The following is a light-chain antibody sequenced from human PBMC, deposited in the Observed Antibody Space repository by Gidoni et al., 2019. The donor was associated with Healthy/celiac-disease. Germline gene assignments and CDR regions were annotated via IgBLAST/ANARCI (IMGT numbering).Light chain of an antibody. CDR1: QSISSY. J-gene: IGKJ4*01. CDR2: AAS. Sequence: DIQMTQSPSSLSASVGDRVTITCRASQSISSYLNWYLQKPGKAPKLLIYAASSLQSGVPSRFSGTGAGTDFTLSISALRPVNFATYYSQQGYSTLLTFGGGTKVEIK. V-gene: IGKV1-39*01. CDR3: QQGYSTLLT.